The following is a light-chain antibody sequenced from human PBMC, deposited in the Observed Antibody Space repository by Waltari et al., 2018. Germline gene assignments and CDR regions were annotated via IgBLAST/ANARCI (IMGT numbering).Light chain of an antibody. CDR1: QSVRSSY. CDR3: QQYGSSPLT. V-gene: IGKV3-20*01. J-gene: IGKJ4*01. Sequence: ELVLTQSPGTLSLSPGERATLSCRASQSVRSSYLAWYQQKPGQAPRLLIYGASSRATDIPDRFSGSGSGTDFTLTISRLEPEDFAVYYCQQYGSSPLTFGGGTKVEIK. CDR2: GAS.